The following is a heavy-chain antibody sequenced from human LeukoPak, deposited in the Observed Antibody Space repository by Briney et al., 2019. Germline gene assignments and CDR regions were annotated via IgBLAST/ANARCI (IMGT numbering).Heavy chain of an antibody. CDR3: AAGGDDAKAGY. CDR1: GASITSGRYY. CDR2: IHYSGTPT. D-gene: IGHD3-16*01. J-gene: IGHJ4*02. Sequence: PSETLSLTCSVYGASITSGRYYWGWMRQAPGKGLEWIGTIHYSGTPTFYNPSLESRVSLFSDTYRNDFSLRLRSVTAADTAVYYCAAGGDDAKAGYWGQGTLVTVSS. V-gene: IGHV4-39*02.